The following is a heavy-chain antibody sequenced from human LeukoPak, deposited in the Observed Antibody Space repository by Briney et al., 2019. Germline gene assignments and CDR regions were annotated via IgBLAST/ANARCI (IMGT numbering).Heavy chain of an antibody. Sequence: PGGSLRLSCAASGFTFSKYWMHWVRQVPGKGLLWVARMNSDGTTTNYADSVKGRFTISRDNAENTLFLQMNSLGADDTAVYYCARAGWYRFDYWGQGTLVTVSS. J-gene: IGHJ4*02. CDR1: GFTFSKYW. CDR2: MNSDGTTT. D-gene: IGHD6-19*01. V-gene: IGHV3-74*01. CDR3: ARAGWYRFDY.